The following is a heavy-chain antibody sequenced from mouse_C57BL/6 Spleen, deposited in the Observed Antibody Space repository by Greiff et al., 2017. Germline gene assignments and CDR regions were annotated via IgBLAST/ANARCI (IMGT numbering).Heavy chain of an antibody. D-gene: IGHD1-1*01. V-gene: IGHV1-82*01. CDR2: IYPGDGDT. Sequence: VQLQQSGPELVKPGASVKISCKASGYAFSSSWMNWVKQRPGKGLEWIGRIYPGDGDTNYNGKFKGKATLTADKSSSTAYMQLSSLTSEDSAVYFCARSRAYGSSYQYYFDYWGQGTTLTVSS. CDR3: ARSRAYGSSYQYYFDY. CDR1: GYAFSSSW. J-gene: IGHJ2*01.